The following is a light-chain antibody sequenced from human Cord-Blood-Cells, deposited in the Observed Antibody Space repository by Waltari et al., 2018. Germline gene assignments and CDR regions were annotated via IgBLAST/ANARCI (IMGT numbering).Light chain of an antibody. CDR1: QSLLHSNGYNY. J-gene: IGKJ1*01. Sequence: DIVMTQSPLSLPVTPGEPASISCRSSQSLLHSNGYNYLDWYLQKPGQSPQLLIYLGSNRASGVPDRFSGSGSGTDFTLKISRVESDDVGVYYGMQALQTPPTFGQGTKVEIK. CDR2: LGS. CDR3: MQALQTPPT. V-gene: IGKV2-28*01.